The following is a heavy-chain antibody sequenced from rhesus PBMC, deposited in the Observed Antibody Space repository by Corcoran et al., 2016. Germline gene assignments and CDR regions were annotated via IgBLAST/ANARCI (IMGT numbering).Heavy chain of an antibody. J-gene: IGHJ4*01. CDR1: GASISSTW. V-gene: IGHV4-80*01. Sequence: QVQLQESGPGLVKPSETLSLTCTVSGASISSTWWSWIRQPPGKGLEWIGEINGKSGSTNDHPARKRGVTMSKDASKNQFSLKLSSVTAADTAVYYCARVGYCTSTTCYGYFDYWGQGVLVTVSS. CDR3: ARVGYCTSTTCYGYFDY. D-gene: IGHD2-2*01. CDR2: INGKSGST.